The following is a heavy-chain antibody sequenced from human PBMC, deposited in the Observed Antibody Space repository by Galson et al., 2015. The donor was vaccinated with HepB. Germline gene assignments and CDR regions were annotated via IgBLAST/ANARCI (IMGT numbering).Heavy chain of an antibody. Sequence: SVKVSCKASGYTFTSYYMHWVRQAPGQGLEWMGIINPSGGSTSYAQKFQGRVTMTRDTSTSTVYMELSSLRSEDTAVYYCARDGVAVAVSDAFDIWGQGTMVTVSS. J-gene: IGHJ3*02. V-gene: IGHV1-46*03. CDR1: GYTFTSYY. CDR2: INPSGGST. D-gene: IGHD6-19*01. CDR3: ARDGVAVAVSDAFDI.